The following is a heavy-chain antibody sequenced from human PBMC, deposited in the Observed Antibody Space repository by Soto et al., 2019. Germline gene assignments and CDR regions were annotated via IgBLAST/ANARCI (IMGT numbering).Heavy chain of an antibody. Sequence: GGSLRLSCAASGFTFSSYGMHWVRQAPGKGLEWVAVIWYDGSNKYYADSVKGRFTISRDNSKNTLYLQMNSLRAEDTAVYYCARDFLDIVVVPAAHMADAFDIWGQGTMVTVSS. V-gene: IGHV3-33*01. CDR1: GFTFSSYG. J-gene: IGHJ3*02. CDR2: IWYDGSNK. D-gene: IGHD2-2*03. CDR3: ARDFLDIVVVPAAHMADAFDI.